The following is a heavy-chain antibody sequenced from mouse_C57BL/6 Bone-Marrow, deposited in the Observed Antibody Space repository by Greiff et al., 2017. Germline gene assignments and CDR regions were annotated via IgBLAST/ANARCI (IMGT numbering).Heavy chain of an antibody. CDR1: GFTFSSYA. D-gene: IGHD4-1*01. J-gene: IGHJ4*01. CDR2: ISDGGSYT. CDR3: ARDGLTGNAMDY. Sequence: DVMLVESGGGLVKPGGSLKLSCAASGFTFSSYAMSWVRQTPEKRLEWVATISDGGSYTYYPDNVKGRFTISRDNAKNNLYLQMSHLKSEDTAMYYCARDGLTGNAMDYGGQGTSVTVSS. V-gene: IGHV5-4*01.